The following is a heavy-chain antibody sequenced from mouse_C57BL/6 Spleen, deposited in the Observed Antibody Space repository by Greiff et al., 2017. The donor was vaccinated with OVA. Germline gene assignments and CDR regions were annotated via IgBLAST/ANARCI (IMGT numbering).Heavy chain of an antibody. CDR2: ISYDGSN. V-gene: IGHV3-6*01. CDR1: GYSITSGYY. Sequence: DVQLVESGPGLVKPSQSLSLTCSVTGYSITSGYYWNWIRQFPGNKLEWMGYISYDGSNNYNPSLKNRISITRDTSKNQFFLKLNSVTTEDTATYYCARGGMAWFAYWGQGTLVTVSA. CDR3: ARGGMAWFAY. D-gene: IGHD6-1*01. J-gene: IGHJ3*01.